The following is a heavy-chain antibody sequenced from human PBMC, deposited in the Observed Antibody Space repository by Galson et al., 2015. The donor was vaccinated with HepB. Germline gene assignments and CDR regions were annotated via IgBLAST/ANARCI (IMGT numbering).Heavy chain of an antibody. J-gene: IGHJ6*02. Sequence: SLRLSCAVSGFTVSSYAMSWVRQAPGKGLEWVSTLSGSGGSTYYADSVKGRFTISRDNSKNTLYLQMNSLRAEDTAVYYCATDGYSSGWPRGTTYYYYGMDVWGQGTTVTVSS. D-gene: IGHD6-19*01. CDR2: LSGSGGST. CDR1: GFTVSSYA. CDR3: ATDGYSSGWPRGTTYYYYGMDV. V-gene: IGHV3-23*01.